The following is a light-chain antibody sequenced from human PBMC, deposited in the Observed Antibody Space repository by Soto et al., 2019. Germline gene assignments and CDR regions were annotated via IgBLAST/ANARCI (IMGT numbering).Light chain of an antibody. J-gene: IGLJ2*01. CDR3: CSYTDSNSFDLV. CDR1: SSDVGSYNL. V-gene: IGLV2-23*02. CDR2: EDT. Sequence: QSALTQPASVSGSPGQSITISCTGTSSDVGSYNLVSWYQQHPGKAPKLIIYEDTERPSGVSNRFSGSKSGNTASLTISGLQAEDEADYYCCSYTDSNSFDLVFGGGTKLTVL.